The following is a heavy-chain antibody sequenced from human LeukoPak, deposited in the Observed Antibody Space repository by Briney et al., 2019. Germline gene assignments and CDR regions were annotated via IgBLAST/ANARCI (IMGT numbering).Heavy chain of an antibody. J-gene: IGHJ4*02. CDR2: INPNSGGT. D-gene: IGHD3-22*01. CDR1: GYTFTGYY. V-gene: IGHV1-2*02. CDR3: ARGMHYYDSSFDC. Sequence: ASVTVSCKASGYTFTGYYMHWVRQAPGQGLEWMGWINPNSGGTNYAQKFQGRVTMTRDTSISTAYMELSRLRSDDTAVYYCARGMHYYDSSFDCWGQGTLVTVSS.